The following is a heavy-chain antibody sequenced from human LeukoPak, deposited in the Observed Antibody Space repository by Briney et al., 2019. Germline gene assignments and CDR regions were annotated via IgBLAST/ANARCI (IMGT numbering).Heavy chain of an antibody. Sequence: PGGSLRLSCSASGLTVTNAWMNWVRQAPGEGLDWVGRIASKTDGGATDYAAPVKGRFTNSRDDSKNTLNLQMNSLKTEDTAVYYRTTGIRGDWGQGTLVTVSS. CDR2: IASKTDGGAT. CDR1: GLTVTNAW. V-gene: IGHV3-15*07. CDR3: TTGIRGD. J-gene: IGHJ4*02. D-gene: IGHD3-10*01.